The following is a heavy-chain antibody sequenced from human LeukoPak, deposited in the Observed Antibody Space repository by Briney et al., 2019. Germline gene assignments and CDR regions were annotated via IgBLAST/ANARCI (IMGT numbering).Heavy chain of an antibody. CDR2: ISSGAPTT. D-gene: IGHD6-19*01. Sequence: GGSLRLSCAASGFTSRSYGMSWVRQTPGKGLEWVSTISSGAPTTYYADSVKGRFTISRDDSKNTLYLQMNTLRAEDTAVYYCAKRHSSGWYYFDYWGQETQVTVSS. J-gene: IGHJ4*02. CDR3: AKRHSSGWYYFDY. V-gene: IGHV3-23*01. CDR1: GFTSRSYG.